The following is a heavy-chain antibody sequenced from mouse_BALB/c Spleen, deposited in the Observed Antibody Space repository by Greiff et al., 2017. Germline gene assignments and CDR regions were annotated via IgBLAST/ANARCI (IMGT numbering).Heavy chain of an antibody. CDR1: GYAFRSYW. Sequence: QVQLQQSGAELVRPGSSVKISCKASGYAFRSYWMNWVKQRPGQGLEWIGQIYPGDGDTNYNGKFKGKATLTADKSSSTAYMQLSSLTSEDSAVYYCNAGRGYAMDYWGQGTSVTVSA. D-gene: IGHD3-3*01. J-gene: IGHJ4*01. CDR2: IYPGDGDT. CDR3: NAGRGYAMDY. V-gene: IGHV1-80*01.